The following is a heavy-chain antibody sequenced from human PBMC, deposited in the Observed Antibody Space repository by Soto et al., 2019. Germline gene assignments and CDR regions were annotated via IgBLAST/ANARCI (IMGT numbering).Heavy chain of an antibody. D-gene: IGHD3-22*01. CDR2: IYYSGST. V-gene: IGHV4-30-4*01. CDR3: ATVPTYYYDRSGYANAFDM. CDR1: VGSINSGDYY. Sequence: QVQLQESGPGLVNLSKTLSLTGTVSVGSINSGDYYWSWIGQPPGKGREWFGYIYYSGSTYHNPSLKSRINISVDTSKNQFSLKLSSVTAADTAVYYCATVPTYYYDRSGYANAFDMWGQGTMVTVSS. J-gene: IGHJ3*02.